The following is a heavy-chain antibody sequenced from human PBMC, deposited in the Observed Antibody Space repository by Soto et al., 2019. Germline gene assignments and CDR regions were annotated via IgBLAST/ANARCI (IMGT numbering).Heavy chain of an antibody. V-gene: IGHV3-33*01. J-gene: IGHJ6*02. Sequence: GGSLRLSCAASGFTFSSYGMHWVRQAPGKGLEWVAVIWYDGSNKYYADSVKGRFTISRDNSKNTLYLQMNSLRAEDTAVYYCARDRYGDGYYYGMDVWGQGTTVTVSS. CDR2: IWYDGSNK. D-gene: IGHD4-17*01. CDR3: ARDRYGDGYYYGMDV. CDR1: GFTFSSYG.